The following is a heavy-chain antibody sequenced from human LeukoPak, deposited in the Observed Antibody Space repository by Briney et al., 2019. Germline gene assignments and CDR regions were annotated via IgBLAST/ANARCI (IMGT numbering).Heavy chain of an antibody. Sequence: SETLSLTCTVSGDSLSSYFWSWIRQPPGTGLEWIGYIHYSGNTNYNPSLKSRVSISVDTSINQFSLKLSSVTAADTAVYYCARPGWVGATVAFHIWGQGTLVTVSS. J-gene: IGHJ3*02. CDR1: GDSLSSYF. D-gene: IGHD1-26*01. V-gene: IGHV4-59*01. CDR3: ARPGWVGATVAFHI. CDR2: IHYSGNT.